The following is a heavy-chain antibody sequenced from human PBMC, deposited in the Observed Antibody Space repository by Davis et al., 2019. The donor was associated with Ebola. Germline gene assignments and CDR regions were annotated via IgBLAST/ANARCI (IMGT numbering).Heavy chain of an antibody. D-gene: IGHD5-12*01. Sequence: AASVKVSCKASGGTFSSYTINWVRQAPGQGLEWMGRIIPILGIANYAQKFQGRVTITADKSTSTAYMELSSLRSEDTAVYYCARVEDSGYGIYYGMDVWGQGTTVTVSS. V-gene: IGHV1-69*02. J-gene: IGHJ6*02. CDR1: GGTFSSYT. CDR2: IIPILGIA. CDR3: ARVEDSGYGIYYGMDV.